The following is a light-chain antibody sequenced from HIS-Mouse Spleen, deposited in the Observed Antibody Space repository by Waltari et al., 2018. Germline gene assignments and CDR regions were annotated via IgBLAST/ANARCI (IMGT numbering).Light chain of an antibody. CDR1: ISNIGAGSD. CDR3: QSYDSSLSGWV. J-gene: IGLJ3*02. V-gene: IGLV1-40*01. CDR2: GNS. Sequence: QSVLTQPPSVSGAPGQRVTISCTGSISNIGAGSDVHWYQQPPGTAPKLLIYGNSNRPSGVPDRFSGSKSGTSASLAITGLQAEDEADYYCQSYDSSLSGWVFGGGTKLTVL.